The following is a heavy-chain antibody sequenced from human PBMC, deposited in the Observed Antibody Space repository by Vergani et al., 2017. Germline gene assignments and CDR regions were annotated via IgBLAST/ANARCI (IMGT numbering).Heavy chain of an antibody. D-gene: IGHD2-15*01. V-gene: IGHV3-23*01. CDR2: ISGPGLST. CDR1: GFTFSNSA. CDR3: ATLDRIPEI. J-gene: IGHJ3*02. Sequence: EVQLLESGGDLVQPGGSLRLSCAASGFTFSNSAVSWVRQAPGRGLAWVSSISGPGLSTYYADSVKGRFSISRDNSKNTLYLQMNSLRAEDTAVYYCATLDRIPEIWGQGTMVTVSS.